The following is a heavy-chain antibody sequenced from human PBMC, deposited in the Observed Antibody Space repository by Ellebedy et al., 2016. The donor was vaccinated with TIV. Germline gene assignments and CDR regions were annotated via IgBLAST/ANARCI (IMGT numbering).Heavy chain of an antibody. Sequence: GESLKISCTASGFIFSNYGMHWVRQAPGKGLEWVAFIWYDGSNKFYADSVKGRFTISRDNSKNTLYLQMNSLRAEDTAVYYCAKSSVAATACFDHWGQGTLVTVSS. V-gene: IGHV3-30*02. CDR2: IWYDGSNK. CDR1: GFIFSNYG. D-gene: IGHD6-13*01. CDR3: AKSSVAATACFDH. J-gene: IGHJ4*02.